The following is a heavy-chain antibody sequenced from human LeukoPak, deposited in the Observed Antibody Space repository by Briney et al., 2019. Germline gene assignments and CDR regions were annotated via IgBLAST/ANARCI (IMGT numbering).Heavy chain of an antibody. V-gene: IGHV1-69*04. CDR2: IIPILGIA. J-gene: IGHJ4*02. CDR3: AREGWDDSSGYLHFDY. CDR1: GGTFSSYA. D-gene: IGHD3-22*01. Sequence: SVKVSCKASGGTFSSYAISWVRQAPGQGLEWMGRIIPILGIANYAQKFQGRVTITADKSTSTAYMELSSLRSEDSAVYYCAREGWDDSSGYLHFDYWGQGTLVTVSS.